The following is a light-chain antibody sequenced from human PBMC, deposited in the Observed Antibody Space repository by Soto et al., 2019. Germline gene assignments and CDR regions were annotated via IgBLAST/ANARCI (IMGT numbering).Light chain of an antibody. V-gene: IGLV2-8*01. CDR2: EVS. CDR1: NSDIGGYNY. J-gene: IGLJ3*02. CDR3: SSYAGSNNWV. Sequence: QSALTQPPSASGSPGQSVTISCTGTNSDIGGYNYVSWYQHHPGKAPKLMIYEVSKRPSGVPDRFSGSKSGNTASLTVSGIQADDEADYYCSSYAGSNNWVFGGGTKLTVL.